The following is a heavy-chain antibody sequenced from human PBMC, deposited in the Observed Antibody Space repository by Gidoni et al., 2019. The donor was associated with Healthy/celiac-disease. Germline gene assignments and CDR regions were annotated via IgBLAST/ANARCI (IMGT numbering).Heavy chain of an antibody. D-gene: IGHD1-1*01. V-gene: IGHV4-61*02. CDR1: GGSISSGSYY. J-gene: IGHJ3*02. CDR2: IYTSGST. CDR3: ASGQLQDAFDI. Sequence: QVQLQESGPGLVKPSQTLSLTCTVPGGSISSGSYYWSWIRQPAGKGLEWIGRIYTSGSTNYNPSLKSRVTMSVDTSKNQFSLKLSAVTAADTAVYYCASGQLQDAFDIWGQGTMVTVSS.